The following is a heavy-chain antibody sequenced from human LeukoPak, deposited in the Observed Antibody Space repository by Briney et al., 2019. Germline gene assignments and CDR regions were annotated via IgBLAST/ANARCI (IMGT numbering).Heavy chain of an antibody. CDR3: AREYCSSTSCSGGWYFGP. D-gene: IGHD2-2*01. V-gene: IGHV1-8*01. CDR1: GYTFTSYD. Sequence: ASVKVSCKASGYTFTSYDINWVRQAPGQGLEWMGWMNTNNGNTGYAQKFQGRVTMTRSTSISTAYMELNSLGSDDTAVYYCAREYCSSTSCSGGWYFGPWGQGTLVTVSS. CDR2: MNTNNGNT. J-gene: IGHJ5*02.